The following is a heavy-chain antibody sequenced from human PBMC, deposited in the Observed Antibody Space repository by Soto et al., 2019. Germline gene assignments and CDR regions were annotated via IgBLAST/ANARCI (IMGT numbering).Heavy chain of an antibody. J-gene: IGHJ6*02. CDR1: GFTFSSYG. Sequence: GGSLRLSCAASGFTFSSYGMHWVRQAPGKGLEWVAVIWYDGSNKYYADSVKGRFTISRDNSKNTLYLQMNSLRAEDTAVYYCARLDIVVVPAASINYYYYGMDVWGQGTTVTVSS. CDR3: ARLDIVVVPAASINYYYYGMDV. D-gene: IGHD2-2*03. CDR2: IWYDGSNK. V-gene: IGHV3-33*01.